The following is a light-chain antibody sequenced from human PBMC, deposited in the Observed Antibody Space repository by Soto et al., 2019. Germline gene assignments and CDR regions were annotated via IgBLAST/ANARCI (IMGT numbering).Light chain of an antibody. J-gene: IGKJ1*01. CDR1: QDIDIW. CDR3: HQYNFYTRT. CDR2: RAS. Sequence: DIQMTQSPSTLSASMGDRVTITCRASQDIDIWLAWYQQKPGKAPKFLIYRASILESGVPSRFSGSGSRKEFTLNLSSLQPDDFATYYCHQYNFYTRTFGQGNKVEIK. V-gene: IGKV1-5*03.